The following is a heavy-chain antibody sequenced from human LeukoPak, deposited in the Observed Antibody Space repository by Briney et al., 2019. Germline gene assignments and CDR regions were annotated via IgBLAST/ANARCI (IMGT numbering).Heavy chain of an antibody. J-gene: IGHJ4*02. V-gene: IGHV4-34*01. CDR3: ARGASVRLFDY. CDR2: INHSGST. Sequence: SETLSLTCAVYGGSFSGYYWSWIRQPPGKGLEWIGEINHSGSTNYNPSLKSRVTISVDTSKNQFSLKLSSVTAADTAVYYCARGASVRLFDYWGQGTLVTVSS. CDR1: GGSFSGYY. D-gene: IGHD1-1*01.